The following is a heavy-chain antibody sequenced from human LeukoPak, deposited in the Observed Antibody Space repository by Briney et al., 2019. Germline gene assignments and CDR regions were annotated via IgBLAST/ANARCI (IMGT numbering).Heavy chain of an antibody. CDR1: ALTFNYYA. V-gene: IGHV3-23*01. CDR3: ASDDYYDSRGYANYMDV. J-gene: IGHJ6*03. Sequence: GGSLRLSCAASALTFNYYAMSWVRQAPGKGLEWVSHISGSGGTTYYADSVKGRFTISRDNSKRTLYLQMKSLRAEDTGVYYCASDDYYDSRGYANYMDVWGKGTTVSVSS. CDR2: ISGSGGTT. D-gene: IGHD3-22*01.